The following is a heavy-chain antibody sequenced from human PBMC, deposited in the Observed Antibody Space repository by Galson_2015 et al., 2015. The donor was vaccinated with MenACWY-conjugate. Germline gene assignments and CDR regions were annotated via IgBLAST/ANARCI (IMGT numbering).Heavy chain of an antibody. CDR1: GFTFSNHW. CDR2: IQPDGSGS. J-gene: IGHJ6*02. CDR3: ARTLVVTPTSMDV. D-gene: IGHD4-23*01. Sequence: SLRLSCAGSGFTFSNHWIHWARQAPGKGLGWVSRIQPDGSGSTYADSVRGRFTLSRDNAKNTVFLQMTSLRPEDTAVYYCARTLVVTPTSMDVWGQGTTVTVSS. V-gene: IGHV3-74*01.